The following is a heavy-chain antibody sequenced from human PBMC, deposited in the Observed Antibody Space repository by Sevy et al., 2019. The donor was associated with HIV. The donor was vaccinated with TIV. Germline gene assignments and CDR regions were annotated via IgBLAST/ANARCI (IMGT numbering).Heavy chain of an antibody. CDR1: GGSVSSGSYY. CDR2: IYYSGST. Sequence: SETLSLTCTLSGGSVSSGSYYWSWIRQPPGKGLEWIGYIYYSGSTNYNPSLKSRVTISVDTSKNQFSLKLSSVTAADTAVYYCARDQYSGSYSYFDYWGQGTLVTVSS. D-gene: IGHD1-26*01. V-gene: IGHV4-61*01. J-gene: IGHJ4*02. CDR3: ARDQYSGSYSYFDY.